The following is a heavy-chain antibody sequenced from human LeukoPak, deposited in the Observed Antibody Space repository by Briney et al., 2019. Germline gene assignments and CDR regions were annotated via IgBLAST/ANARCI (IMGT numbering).Heavy chain of an antibody. CDR1: GFTFSSYT. D-gene: IGHD3-22*01. Sequence: PGGSLRLSCAASGFTFSSYTMNWVRQAPGKGLEWVSSISSSSSYIYYADSAKGRFTISRDNAKNSLYLQMNSLRAEDTALYYCAISSGYLFLYWRKGTLVTVSS. J-gene: IGHJ4*02. CDR2: ISSSSSYI. CDR3: AISSGYLFLY. V-gene: IGHV3-21*01.